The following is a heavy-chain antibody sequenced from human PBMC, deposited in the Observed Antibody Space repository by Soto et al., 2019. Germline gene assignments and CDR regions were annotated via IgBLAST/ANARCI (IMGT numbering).Heavy chain of an antibody. CDR3: ARDDEKTYAFYF. CDR2: ITPMFGVA. CDR1: GGSFHKFG. J-gene: IGHJ3*01. V-gene: IGHV1-69*12. Sequence: QVHVVQSGAEVKEPGSSVRVSCKASGGSFHKFGFNWVRQAPGQGLQWMGDITPMFGVAEYAQRLQDRLTISADDSTETIYMELRSLRSEDTAMYYCARDDEKTYAFYFWDPGTMVTVSS.